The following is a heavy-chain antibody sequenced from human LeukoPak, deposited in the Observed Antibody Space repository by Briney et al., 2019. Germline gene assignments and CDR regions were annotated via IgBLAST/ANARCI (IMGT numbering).Heavy chain of an antibody. V-gene: IGHV3-74*01. J-gene: IGHJ2*01. CDR3: VTGHYDSRMYFDL. Sequence: PGGSLRLSCRASGLTFNTYWIHWVRQAPGKGLVWVSQIKFDGSLASYADSVKGRFTISRDNTKNTLYLQMNSLGTEDTAVYYCVTGHYDSRMYFDLWGRGKLVIVSS. CDR1: GLTFNTYW. CDR2: IKFDGSLA. D-gene: IGHD3-22*01.